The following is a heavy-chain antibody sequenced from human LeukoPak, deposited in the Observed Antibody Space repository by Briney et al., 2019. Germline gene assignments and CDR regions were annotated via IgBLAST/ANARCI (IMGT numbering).Heavy chain of an antibody. CDR2: INHSGST. D-gene: IGHD3-10*01. Sequence: PSETLSLTCTVSGGSISSYYWSWVRQPPGKGLEWIGEINHSGSTNYNPSLKSRVTISVDTSKNQFSLKLSSVTAADTAVYYCARGIGFDYWGQGTLVTVSS. V-gene: IGHV4-34*01. CDR3: ARGIGFDY. J-gene: IGHJ4*02. CDR1: GGSISSYY.